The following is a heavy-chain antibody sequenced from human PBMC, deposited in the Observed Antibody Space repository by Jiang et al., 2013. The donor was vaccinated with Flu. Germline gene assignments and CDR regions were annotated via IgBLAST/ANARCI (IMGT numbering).Heavy chain of an antibody. V-gene: IGHV4-59*08. CDR2: IYYSGST. Sequence: GLVKPSETLSLTCTVSGGSISSYYWSWIRQPPGKGLEWIGYIYYSGSTNYNPSLKSRVTISVDTSKNQFSLKLSSVTAADTAVYYCARHDYGDYLYWYFDLWGRGTLVTVSS. CDR1: GGSISSYY. CDR3: ARHDYGDYLYWYFDL. J-gene: IGHJ2*01. D-gene: IGHD4-17*01.